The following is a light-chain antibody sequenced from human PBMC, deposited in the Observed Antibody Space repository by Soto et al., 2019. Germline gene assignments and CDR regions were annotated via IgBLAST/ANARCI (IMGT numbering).Light chain of an antibody. J-gene: IGKJ2*01. CDR2: GAY. V-gene: IGKV3-20*01. Sequence: EIVLTQSPGTLSLSPGERATLSCRASQTVSSSYLAWYQRKPGQAPRLLIHGAYTRATGIPDRLSGSGSGTDFTLTISRMEPEVFAVYYCQQYGSSVYTFGQGTKLEIK. CDR3: QQYGSSVYT. CDR1: QTVSSSY.